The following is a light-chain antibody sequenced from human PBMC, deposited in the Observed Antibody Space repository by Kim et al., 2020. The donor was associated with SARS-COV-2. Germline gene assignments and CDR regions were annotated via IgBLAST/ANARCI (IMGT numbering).Light chain of an antibody. CDR3: SSYTSSSTLV. Sequence: GQSITISCTGTSSDVGGYNYVSWYQQHPGKAPKLMIYDVSTRPSGVSNRFSGSKSGNTASLTISGLQAEDEADYYCSSYTSSSTLVFGTGTKAPS. V-gene: IGLV2-14*03. J-gene: IGLJ1*01. CDR2: DVS. CDR1: SSDVGGYNY.